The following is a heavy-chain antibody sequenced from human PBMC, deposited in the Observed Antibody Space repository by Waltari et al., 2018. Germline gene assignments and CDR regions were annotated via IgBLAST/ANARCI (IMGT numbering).Heavy chain of an antibody. D-gene: IGHD2-15*01. J-gene: IGHJ5*02. CDR3: ARDRGRGLYLDP. V-gene: IGHV4-4*02. CDR2: VRGNGKS. Sequence: QLQLQESGTGLVKPSGTLSLTCTVSGDSMTSSACWSWVGPPPRKVLEWVGQVRGNGKSTHNPSFAGRVAVSLETSVNQLPLRVTSATAADTAVYYCARDRGRGLYLDPWGQGTLVSVSP. CDR1: GDSMTSSAC.